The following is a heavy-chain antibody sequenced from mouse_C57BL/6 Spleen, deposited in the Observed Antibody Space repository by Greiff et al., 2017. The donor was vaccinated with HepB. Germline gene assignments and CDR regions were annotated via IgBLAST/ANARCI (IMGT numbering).Heavy chain of an antibody. CDR1: GFTFSDYY. CDR3: ARENLDYYGSSPYYFDY. CDR2: INYDGSST. J-gene: IGHJ2*01. V-gene: IGHV5-16*01. D-gene: IGHD1-1*01. Sequence: EVHLVESEGGLVQPGSSMKLSCTASGFTFSDYYMAWVRQVPEKGLEWVANINYDGSSTYYLDSLKSRFIISRDNAKNILYLQMSRLKSEDTATYYCARENLDYYGSSPYYFDYWGQGTTLTVSS.